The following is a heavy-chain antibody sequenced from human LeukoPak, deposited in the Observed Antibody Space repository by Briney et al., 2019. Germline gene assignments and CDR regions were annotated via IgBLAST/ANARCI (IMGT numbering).Heavy chain of an antibody. CDR1: GFTFSSYA. J-gene: IGHJ4*02. CDR2: ISGSGGST. Sequence: GGSLRLSCAASGFTFSSYAMSWVRQAPGQGLEWVSSISGSGGSTYYADSVKGRFTISRDNSKNTLYLQMNSLRAEDTAVYYCAKFGSLVGWYYFDYWGQGTLVTVSS. V-gene: IGHV3-23*01. D-gene: IGHD1-26*01. CDR3: AKFGSLVGWYYFDY.